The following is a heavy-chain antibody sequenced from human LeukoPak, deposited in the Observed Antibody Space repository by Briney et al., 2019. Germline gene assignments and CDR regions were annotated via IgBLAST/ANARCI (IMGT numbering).Heavy chain of an antibody. CDR1: GGSISNYY. Sequence: SETLSLTCTVSGGSISNYYWSWIRQPAGKGLEWIGRIYTRGSTNYNPSLKSRVTMSVDTSKNQFSLKLSSVTAADTAVYYCARGRYCSADICSGGDAFDIWGQGTMVSVSS. CDR2: IYTRGST. D-gene: IGHD2-15*01. J-gene: IGHJ3*02. CDR3: ARGRYCSADICSGGDAFDI. V-gene: IGHV4-4*07.